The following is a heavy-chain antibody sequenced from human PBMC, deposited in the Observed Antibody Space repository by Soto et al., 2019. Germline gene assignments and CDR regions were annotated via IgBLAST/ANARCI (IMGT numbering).Heavy chain of an antibody. D-gene: IGHD3-3*01. Sequence: PGGYLRLSCAASRFSFSSYSMNWVRQCPRKGLEWVSPISSSSSYIYYADSVKGRFTISRDNAKNSLYLQMNSLRAEDTAVYYCARAPSPFGMTTIWWFDSWGQGTLVTFSS. CDR3: ARAPSPFGMTTIWWFDS. V-gene: IGHV3-21*01. CDR1: RFSFSSYS. CDR2: ISSSSSYI. J-gene: IGHJ5*01.